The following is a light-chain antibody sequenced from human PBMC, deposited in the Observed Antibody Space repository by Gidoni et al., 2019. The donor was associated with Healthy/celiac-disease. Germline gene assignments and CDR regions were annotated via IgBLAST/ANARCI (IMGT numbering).Light chain of an antibody. CDR1: SSNIGAGYD. CDR2: GNS. Sequence: QSVLTQPPSVSGAPGQRVTIPCTGSSSNIGAGYDVHWYQQLPGTAPKHLIYGNSNRPSGVPDRFSGSKSGTSASLAITGLQAEDEADYYCQSYDSSLSVVVFGGGTKLTVL. J-gene: IGLJ2*01. CDR3: QSYDSSLSVVV. V-gene: IGLV1-40*01.